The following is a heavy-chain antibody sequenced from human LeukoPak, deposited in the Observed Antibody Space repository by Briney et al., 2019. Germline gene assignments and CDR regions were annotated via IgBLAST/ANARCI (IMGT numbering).Heavy chain of an antibody. V-gene: IGHV3-74*01. J-gene: IGHJ4*02. Sequence: GRSLRLSCAASGFTFSDYWIHWVRQAPGKGLVWVSLIHSDGGTTNYADSVKGRFTMSRDNAKNMVYLQMSSLRVEDTAVYYCARDIYSIAEWGQGTLVTVSS. CDR1: GFTFSDYW. CDR2: IHSDGGTT. CDR3: ARDIYSIAE. D-gene: IGHD1-26*01.